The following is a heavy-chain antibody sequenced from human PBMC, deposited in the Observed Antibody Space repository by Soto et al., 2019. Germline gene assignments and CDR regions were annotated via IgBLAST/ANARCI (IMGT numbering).Heavy chain of an antibody. J-gene: IGHJ4*02. D-gene: IGHD5-18*01. CDR3: ARDNGYSYGTGRVDY. Sequence: ASVKVSCEASGYTFTSYGISWVRQAPGQGLEWMGWISAYNGNTNYAQKLQGRVTMTTDTSTSTAYMELRSLRSDDTAVYYCARDNGYSYGTGRVDYWGQGTLVTVSS. CDR1: GYTFTSYG. V-gene: IGHV1-18*01. CDR2: ISAYNGNT.